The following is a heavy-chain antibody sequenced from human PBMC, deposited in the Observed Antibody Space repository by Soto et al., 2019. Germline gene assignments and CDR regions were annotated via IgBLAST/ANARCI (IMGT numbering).Heavy chain of an antibody. Sequence: SETLSLTCTVSGGSISSSSYYWVLIRQPPGKGLEWIGSIYYSGSTYYNPSLKSRVTISVDTSKNQFSLKLSSVTAADTAVYYCATLPPSWSGYFDYYYYYGMDVWGQGTTVTVSS. CDR3: ATLPPSWSGYFDYYYYYGMDV. CDR2: IYYSGST. CDR1: GGSISSSSYY. D-gene: IGHD3-3*01. J-gene: IGHJ6*02. V-gene: IGHV4-39*01.